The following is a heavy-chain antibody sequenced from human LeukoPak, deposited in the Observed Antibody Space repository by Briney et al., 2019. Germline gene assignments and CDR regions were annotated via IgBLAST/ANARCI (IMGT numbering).Heavy chain of an antibody. CDR3: ARGGPMVRGVSMDV. CDR1: GYTFPSYD. D-gene: IGHD3-10*01. Sequence: ASVKVSCKASGYTFPSYDISWVRQAPGQGLEWMGWISAYNGNTKYAQKFQGRVTITADKSTSTAYVELSSLRSEDTAVYYCARGGPMVRGVSMDVWGQGTTVTVSS. J-gene: IGHJ6*02. V-gene: IGHV1-18*01. CDR2: ISAYNGNT.